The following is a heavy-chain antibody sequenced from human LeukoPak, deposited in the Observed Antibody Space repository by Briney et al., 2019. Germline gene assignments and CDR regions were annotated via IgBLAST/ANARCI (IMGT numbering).Heavy chain of an antibody. V-gene: IGHV4-4*02. CDR3: ARDHSCSGGSCYQGNWFDP. CDR2: IYHSGST. D-gene: IGHD2-15*01. CDR1: GGSISSSNW. J-gene: IGHJ5*02. Sequence: ASGTLSPTCAVSGGSISSSNWWSWVRQPPGKGLEWIGEIYHSGSTNYNPSLKSRVTISVDKSKNQFSLKLSSVTAADTAVYYCARDHSCSGGSCYQGNWFDPWGQGTLVTVSS.